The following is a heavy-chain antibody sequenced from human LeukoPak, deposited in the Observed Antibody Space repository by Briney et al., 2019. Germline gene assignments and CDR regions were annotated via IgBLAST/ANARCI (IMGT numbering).Heavy chain of an antibody. CDR1: GFTFSSYG. J-gene: IGHJ4*02. CDR3: AKPRLRGGYLFDY. Sequence: GRSLRLSCAASGFTFSSYGMHCVRQAPGKGLEWMAVVSDDGSNKYYEDSVRGRFTISRDNSKNTLYLQMSSLRDEDTAVYYCAKPRLRGGYLFDYWGQGTLVTVSS. V-gene: IGHV3-30*18. D-gene: IGHD5-12*01. CDR2: VSDDGSNK.